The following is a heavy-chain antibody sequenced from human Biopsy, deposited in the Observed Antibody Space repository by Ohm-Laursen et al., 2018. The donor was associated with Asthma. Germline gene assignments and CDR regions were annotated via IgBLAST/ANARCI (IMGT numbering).Heavy chain of an antibody. V-gene: IGHV3-30*03. CDR1: GFVFSQCG. J-gene: IGHJ3*02. D-gene: IGHD3-22*01. CDR3: ARQSGQDYGDSSGFDI. Sequence: SLRLSCSAPGFVFSQCGMHWVRQGPGKGLEWVALVSSDGHNKYYEDSVKGRFTISRDNSRKRLYLQINRLTVEDSAVYFCARQSGQDYGDSSGFDIWGQGTKVAVSS. CDR2: VSSDGHNK.